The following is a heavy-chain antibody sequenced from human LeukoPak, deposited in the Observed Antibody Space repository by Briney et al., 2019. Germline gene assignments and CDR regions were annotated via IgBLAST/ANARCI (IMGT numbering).Heavy chain of an antibody. V-gene: IGHV4-59*01. CDR3: AREAMYSYGNNFDY. D-gene: IGHD5-18*01. Sequence: SETLSLTCTVSNVSFNNSYWTWIRQPPGKGLEYIGYIYHSGSTNYNPSLKSRVTISVDTSKNQFSLKLSSVTAADTAVYHCAREAMYSYGNNFDYWGQGTLVTVSS. CDR2: IYHSGST. CDR1: NVSFNNSY. J-gene: IGHJ4*02.